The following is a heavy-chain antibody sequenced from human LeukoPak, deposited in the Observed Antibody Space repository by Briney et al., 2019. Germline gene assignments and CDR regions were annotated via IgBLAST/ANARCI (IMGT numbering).Heavy chain of an antibody. CDR2: ISYDGSNK. V-gene: IGHV3-30-3*01. Sequence: GRSLRLSCAAFGFTFSSYAMHWVRQAPGKGLEWVAVISYDGSNKYYADSVKGRFTISRDNSKNTLYLQMNSLRAEDTAVYYCARDGGLVVVAAMYYFDYWGQGTLVTVSS. CDR3: ARDGGLVVVAAMYYFDY. CDR1: GFTFSSYA. D-gene: IGHD2-15*01. J-gene: IGHJ4*02.